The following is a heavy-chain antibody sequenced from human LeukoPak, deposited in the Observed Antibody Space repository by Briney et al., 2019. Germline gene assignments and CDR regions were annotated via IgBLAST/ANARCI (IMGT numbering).Heavy chain of an antibody. CDR2: ISGSGGST. Sequence: GGSPRLSCAASGFTFSSYAMSWVRQAPGKGLEWVSAISGSGGSTYYADSVKGRFTISRDNSKNTLYLQMNSLRAEDTAVYYCAKVYSSSWYYFDYWGQGTLVTVSS. CDR3: AKVYSSSWYYFDY. CDR1: GFTFSSYA. D-gene: IGHD6-13*01. J-gene: IGHJ4*02. V-gene: IGHV3-23*01.